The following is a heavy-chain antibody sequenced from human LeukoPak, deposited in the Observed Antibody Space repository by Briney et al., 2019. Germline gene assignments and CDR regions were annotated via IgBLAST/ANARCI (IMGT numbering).Heavy chain of an antibody. CDR3: ARDLFPDSSGFDAFEI. CDR1: GYTFTSYG. J-gene: IGHJ3*02. CDR2: ISAYNGNT. V-gene: IGHV1-18*01. Sequence: WASVKVSCKASGYTFTSYGISWVRQAPGQGLEWMGWISAYNGNTNYAQKLQGRVTMTTDASTSTAYMELRSLRSDDTAVYYCARDLFPDSSGFDAFEIWGQGTMVTVSS. D-gene: IGHD3-22*01.